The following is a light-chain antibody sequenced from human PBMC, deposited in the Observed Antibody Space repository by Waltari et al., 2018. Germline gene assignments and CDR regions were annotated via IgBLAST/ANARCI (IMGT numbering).Light chain of an antibody. CDR1: SSDVGSYNH. Sequence: QSALSQPPSASGSPGQSVTISCTGTSSDVGSYNHVSWYQQHPGTAPKVMIYEVSKPPAGGRDRLTRSKSANAAALTVSGLQAEEEADYYCSSYAGSDIYVVVTGSQVTVL. J-gene: IGLJ1*01. CDR2: EVS. V-gene: IGLV2-8*01. CDR3: SSYAGSDIYV.